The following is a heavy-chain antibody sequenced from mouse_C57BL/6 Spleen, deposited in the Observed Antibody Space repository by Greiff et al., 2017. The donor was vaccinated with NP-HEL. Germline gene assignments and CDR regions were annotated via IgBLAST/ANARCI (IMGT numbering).Heavy chain of an antibody. V-gene: IGHV14-4*01. J-gene: IGHJ2*01. Sequence: VQLQQSGAELVRPGASVKLSCTASGFNIKDDYMHWVKQRPGQGLEWIGWIDPENGDTEYASKFQGKATITADTSSNTAYLQLSSLTSEDTAVYYCTTPAQATYYFDYWGQGTTLTVSS. CDR2: IDPENGDT. D-gene: IGHD3-2*02. CDR1: GFNIKDDY. CDR3: TTPAQATYYFDY.